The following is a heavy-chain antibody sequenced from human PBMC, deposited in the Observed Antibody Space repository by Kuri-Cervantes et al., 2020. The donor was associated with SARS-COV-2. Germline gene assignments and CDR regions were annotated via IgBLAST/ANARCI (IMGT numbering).Heavy chain of an antibody. CDR3: ARDLRNTVVTPNYYYYYYMDV. D-gene: IGHD4-23*01. Sequence: SETLSLTCTVSGGPISSHYWSWIRQPPGKGLEWIGYIYYSGSTNYNPSLKSRVTISVDTSKNQFSLKLSSVTAADTAVYYCARDLRNTVVTPNYYYYYYMDVWGKGTTVTVSS. V-gene: IGHV4-59*11. CDR2: IYYSGST. CDR1: GGPISSHY. J-gene: IGHJ6*03.